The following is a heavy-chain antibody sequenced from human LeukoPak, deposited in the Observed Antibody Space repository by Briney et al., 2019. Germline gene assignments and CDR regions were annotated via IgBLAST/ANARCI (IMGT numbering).Heavy chain of an antibody. D-gene: IGHD2-15*01. CDR1: GFTFSSYA. CDR2: ISGSGGST. CDR3: AKRNRGYCSGGSCYAFDY. V-gene: IGHV3-23*01. Sequence: PGGSLRLSCAASGFTFSSYAMSWVRQAPGKGLEWVSAISGSGGSTYYADSVKGRFTISRDNSKNTLYLQMNSLRAEDTAVYYCAKRNRGYCSGGSCYAFDYWGQGTLVTVSS. J-gene: IGHJ4*02.